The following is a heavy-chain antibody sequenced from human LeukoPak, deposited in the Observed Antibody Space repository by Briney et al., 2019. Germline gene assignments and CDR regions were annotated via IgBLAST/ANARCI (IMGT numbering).Heavy chain of an antibody. V-gene: IGHV4-59*08. CDR3: ARGSLAVALNHNWFDP. J-gene: IGHJ5*02. Sequence: PETLSLTCALSLGSIRADCCSWIRQPPRKGLEWIGYIYHSGSNNNKPSLNSRVTISVDTSKKQSSLKLSSVKAGDAAVYYCARGSLAVALNHNWFDPWGQGNLVTVSS. D-gene: IGHD6-19*01. CDR1: LGSIRADC. CDR2: IYHSGSN.